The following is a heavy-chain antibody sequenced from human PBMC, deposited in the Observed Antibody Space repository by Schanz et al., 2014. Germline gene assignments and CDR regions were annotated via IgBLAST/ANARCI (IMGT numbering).Heavy chain of an antibody. D-gene: IGHD2-2*01. CDR3: AKVAPAATYLDS. J-gene: IGHJ4*02. V-gene: IGHV3-7*03. CDR1: RFTFSDYW. Sequence: VQLVESGGGLVQPGGSLRLSCAASRFTFSDYWMSWVRQAPGKGLEWVANMNQDGSVKNYVDSVKGRFTISRDNAKNSLFLQMNSLSAEDTAVYYCAKVAPAATYLDSWGPGTLVFVSA. CDR2: MNQDGSVK.